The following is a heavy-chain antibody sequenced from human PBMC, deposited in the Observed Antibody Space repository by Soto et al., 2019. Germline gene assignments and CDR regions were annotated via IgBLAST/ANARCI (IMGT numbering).Heavy chain of an antibody. CDR3: AREGYCSSLELCYYGMDV. CDR2: IIPIFGTA. D-gene: IGHD2-2*01. Sequence: ASVKVSCKASGGTFSSYAISWVRQAPGQGLEWMGGIIPIFGTANYAQKFQGRVTITADESTSTAYMELSSLRSEDTAVYYCAREGYCSSLELCYYGMDVWGQGTTVTAP. J-gene: IGHJ6*02. CDR1: GGTFSSYA. V-gene: IGHV1-69*13.